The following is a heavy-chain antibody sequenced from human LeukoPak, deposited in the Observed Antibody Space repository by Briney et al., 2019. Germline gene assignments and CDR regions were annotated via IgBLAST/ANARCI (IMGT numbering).Heavy chain of an antibody. Sequence: SETLSLTCAVYGGSFSGYYWSWIRQPPGKGLEWIGSIYYSGSTYYNPSLKSRVTISVDTSKNQFSLKPSSVTAADTAVYYCARQPKTGIAVAGTLDYWGQGTLVTVSS. J-gene: IGHJ4*02. V-gene: IGHV4-34*01. CDR3: ARQPKTGIAVAGTLDY. CDR2: IYYSGST. D-gene: IGHD6-19*01. CDR1: GGSFSGYY.